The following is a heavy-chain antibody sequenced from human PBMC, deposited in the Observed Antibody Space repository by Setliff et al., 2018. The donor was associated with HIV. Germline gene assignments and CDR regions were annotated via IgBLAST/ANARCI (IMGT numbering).Heavy chain of an antibody. D-gene: IGHD2-2*01. V-gene: IGHV3-48*03. J-gene: IGHJ6*03. Sequence: PGGSLRLSCAASGFTFSSYEMNWVRQAPGKGLEWVSYISSSGSTIYYADSVKGRFTISRDDSKNTLYLQMNSLRAEDTAVYYCATQPPAALSYYYYYMDVWGKGTTVTVSS. CDR1: GFTFSSYE. CDR2: ISSSGSTI. CDR3: ATQPPAALSYYYYYMDV.